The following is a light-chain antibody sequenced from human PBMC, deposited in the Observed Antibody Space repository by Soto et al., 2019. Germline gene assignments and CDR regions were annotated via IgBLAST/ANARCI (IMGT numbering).Light chain of an antibody. J-gene: IGLJ3*02. Sequence: NFMLTQPHSVSESPGKTVTISCTRTGGSIAGYYVQWYQHRPGSAPITLIYQNNEIPSGVPGRFSGSIDFSSNSASLTISGLRAVDEADSYCQSSDRFTPVVFGGGPKLTV. CDR2: QNN. CDR3: QSSDRFTPVV. V-gene: IGLV6-57*04. CDR1: GGSIAGYY.